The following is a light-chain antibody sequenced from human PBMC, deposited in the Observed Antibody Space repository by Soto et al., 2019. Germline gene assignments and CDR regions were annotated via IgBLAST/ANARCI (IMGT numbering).Light chain of an antibody. CDR3: HQYYNRPPWT. CDR2: ATS. J-gene: IGKJ1*01. V-gene: IGKV3-15*01. CDR1: RSVDTD. Sequence: EILMTQSPATLSVSPGDGATLSCRASRSVDTDLVWYQQKPGQAPRLLVFATSARATGVPDRFRGSRSGTDFTLTISSLQPEDSATYYCHQYYNRPPWTFGQGTKVEI.